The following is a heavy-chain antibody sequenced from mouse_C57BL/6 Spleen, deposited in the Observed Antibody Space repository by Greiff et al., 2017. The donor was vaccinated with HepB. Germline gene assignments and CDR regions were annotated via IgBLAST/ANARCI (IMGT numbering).Heavy chain of an antibody. D-gene: IGHD1-1*01. CDR2: IRSKSNNYAT. V-gene: IGHV10-1*01. Sequence: EVQLVESGGGLVQPKGSLKLSCAASGFSFNTYAMNWVRQAPGKGLEWVARIRSKSNNYATYYADSVKDRFTISRDDSESMLYLQMNNLKTEDTAMYYCVRHNTVARYFDVWGTGTTVTVSS. CDR1: GFSFNTYA. J-gene: IGHJ1*03. CDR3: VRHNTVARYFDV.